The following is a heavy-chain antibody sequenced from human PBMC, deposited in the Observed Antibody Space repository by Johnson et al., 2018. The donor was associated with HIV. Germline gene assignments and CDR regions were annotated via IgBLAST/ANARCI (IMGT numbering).Heavy chain of an antibody. V-gene: IGHV3-30*02. Sequence: QVQLVESGGGVVQPGKSLTLSCAASGFTFSSYGMHWVRQAPGKGLEWVAFIRSDGSNNYYADSVQGRFTISRDNSKNTLYLQMNSLRAEDTAVYYCAKAFPYCTGGSCYPHRSPHDAFDIWGQGTMVTVSS. CDR1: GFTFSSYG. J-gene: IGHJ3*02. CDR3: AKAFPYCTGGSCYPHRSPHDAFDI. CDR2: IRSDGSNN. D-gene: IGHD2-15*01.